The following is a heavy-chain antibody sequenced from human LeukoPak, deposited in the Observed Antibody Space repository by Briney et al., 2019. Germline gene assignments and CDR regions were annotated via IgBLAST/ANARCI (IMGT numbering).Heavy chain of an antibody. D-gene: IGHD3-10*01. CDR2: ISGSGGST. V-gene: IGHV3-23*01. J-gene: IGHJ4*02. CDR1: GFTVSSNY. CDR3: AKDLRITMVRGVIPDY. Sequence: GGSLRLSCAASGFTVSSNYMSWVRQAPGKGLVWVSAISGSGGSTYYADSVKGRFTISRDNSKNTLYLQMNSLRAEDTAVYYCAKDLRITMVRGVIPDYWGQGTLVTVSS.